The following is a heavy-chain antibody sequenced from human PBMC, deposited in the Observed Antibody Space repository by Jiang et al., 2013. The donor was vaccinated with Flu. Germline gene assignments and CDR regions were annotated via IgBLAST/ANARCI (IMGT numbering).Heavy chain of an antibody. J-gene: IGHJ4*02. CDR1: RSSVASRAYY. V-gene: IGHV4-31*02. D-gene: IGHD3-16*01. Sequence: GPGLVKPSETLSLTCTVSRSSVASRAYYWAWIRQHPVKGLEWIGYIYDSVTANYNPSLKSRVSLSVDTSKNQFSLKLSSVTVADTAVYFCARVGGGXNYLDAWGQGTLVTVSS. CDR2: IYDSVTA. CDR3: ARVGGGXNYLDA.